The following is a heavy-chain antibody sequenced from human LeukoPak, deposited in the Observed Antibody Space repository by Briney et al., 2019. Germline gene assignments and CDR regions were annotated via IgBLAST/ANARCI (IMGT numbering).Heavy chain of an antibody. CDR2: IYSGGST. D-gene: IGHD5/OR15-5a*01. J-gene: IGHJ3*02. CDR1: GLIVSNNY. V-gene: IGHV3-53*01. CDR3: ARTLRRDAFDI. Sequence: GGSLRLSCAASGLIVSNNYMNWVRLAPGKGLEWVSIIYSGGSTHYADSVKGRFTVSRDNSKNTLYLQMNSLRAEDTAVYYCARTLRRDAFDIWGQGTMATVSS.